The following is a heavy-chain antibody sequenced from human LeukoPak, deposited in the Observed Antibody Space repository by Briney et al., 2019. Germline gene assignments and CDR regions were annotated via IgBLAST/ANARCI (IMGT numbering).Heavy chain of an antibody. CDR2: ISSSSSYI. CDR1: GFTFSSYS. CDR3: ASTVEMATIGNDAFDI. Sequence: PGGSLRLSCAASGFTFSSYSMNWVRQAPGKGLEWVSSISSSSSYIYYADSVKGRFTISRDNAKNSLYLQMNSLRAEDTAVYYCASTVEMATIGNDAFDIWGQGTMVTVSS. J-gene: IGHJ3*02. V-gene: IGHV3-21*01. D-gene: IGHD5-24*01.